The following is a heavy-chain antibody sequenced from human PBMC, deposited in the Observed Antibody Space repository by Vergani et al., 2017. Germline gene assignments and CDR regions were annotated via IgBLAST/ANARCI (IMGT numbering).Heavy chain of an antibody. J-gene: IGHJ4*02. V-gene: IGHV5-51*01. Sequence: EVQLVQSGAEVKKPGESLRISCKASGYTFTSHWIGWARQMPGKGLEWIGIIFPSDSDTRYSPSFQGQVTISVDKSITTAYLQWNSRRTSATAMYYCAKRIGAYSYGLDSWGQGTLVTVSS. CDR2: IFPSDSDT. D-gene: IGHD5-18*01. CDR3: AKRIGAYSYGLDS. CDR1: GYTFTSHW.